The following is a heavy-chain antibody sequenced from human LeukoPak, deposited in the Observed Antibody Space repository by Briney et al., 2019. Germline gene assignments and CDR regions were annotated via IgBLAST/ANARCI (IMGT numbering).Heavy chain of an antibody. D-gene: IGHD1-26*01. V-gene: IGHV4-39*01. J-gene: IGHJ4*02. CDR3: ARLGTSGSKMIPLGGFDY. Sequence: SETLSLTCTVSGGSISSSSYYWGWIRQPPGKGLEWIGSIYYSGSTYYNPSLKSRVTISVDTSKNQFSLKLSSVTAADTAVYYCARLGTSGSKMIPLGGFDYWGQGTLVTVSS. CDR1: GGSISSSSYY. CDR2: IYYSGST.